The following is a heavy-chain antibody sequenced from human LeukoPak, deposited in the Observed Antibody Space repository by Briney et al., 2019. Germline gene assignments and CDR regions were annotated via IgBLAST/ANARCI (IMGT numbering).Heavy chain of an antibody. CDR2: IKQDGSEK. CDR3: VGHSDY. V-gene: IGHV3-7*01. Sequence: ETLSLTCTVSGSSISNYYWGWIRQAPGKGLEWVANIKQDGSEKYYVDSVKGRFTISRDNAKNSLYLQMNSLRAEDTAVYYCVGHSDYWGQGTLVTVSS. J-gene: IGHJ4*02. D-gene: IGHD3-16*01. CDR1: GSSISNYY.